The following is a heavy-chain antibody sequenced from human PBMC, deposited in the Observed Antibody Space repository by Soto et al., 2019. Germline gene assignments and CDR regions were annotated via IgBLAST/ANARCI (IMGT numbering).Heavy chain of an antibody. CDR1: GFNVSSYG. CDR3: ANGNRWYDILTGYRHLYFDY. V-gene: IGHV3-30*18. CDR2: ISYDGSNK. J-gene: IGHJ4*02. Sequence: QVQLVESGGGVVQPGRSLRLSCAAAGFNVSSYGMHWVRQAPGKGLEWVAVISYDGSNKYYADSVKGRFTISRDNSKNALYLQMNSLRAEDTAVYYCANGNRWYDILTGYRHLYFDYWGQGTLVTVSS. D-gene: IGHD3-9*01.